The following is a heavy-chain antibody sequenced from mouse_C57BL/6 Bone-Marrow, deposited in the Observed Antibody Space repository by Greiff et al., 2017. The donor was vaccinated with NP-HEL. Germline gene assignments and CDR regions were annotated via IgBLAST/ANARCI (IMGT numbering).Heavy chain of an antibody. Sequence: EVKLMESGGGLVKPGGSLKLSCAASGFTFSSYAMSWVRQTPEKRPEWVATISDGGSYTYYPDNVKGRFTISRDNAKNNLYLQMSHLKSEDTAMYYCARDLTYWGQGTTLTVSS. CDR3: ARDLTY. J-gene: IGHJ2*01. V-gene: IGHV5-4*01. CDR1: GFTFSSYA. CDR2: ISDGGSYT.